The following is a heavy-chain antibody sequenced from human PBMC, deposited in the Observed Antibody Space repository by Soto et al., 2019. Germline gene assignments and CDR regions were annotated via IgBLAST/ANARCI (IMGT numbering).Heavy chain of an antibody. D-gene: IGHD2-2*01. Sequence: QVQLVESGGGVVQPGRSLRLSCAASGFTFSSYALHWVRQAPGRGLEWVAPISFDGNNKYYANAVKGRFTISRDNSKNPLYLQMSSLRAEDTAVYYCGRCSSTSCHLGADYWGQGTLVTVSS. CDR1: GFTFSSYA. V-gene: IGHV3-30-3*01. CDR2: ISFDGNNK. J-gene: IGHJ4*02. CDR3: GRCSSTSCHLGADY.